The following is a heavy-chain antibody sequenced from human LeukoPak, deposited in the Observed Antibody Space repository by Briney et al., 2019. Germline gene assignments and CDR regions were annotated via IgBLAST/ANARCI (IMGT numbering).Heavy chain of an antibody. J-gene: IGHJ4*02. CDR3: AREYSGYDKNFDY. CDR2: IWYDGSNK. CDR1: GFTFSSYG. V-gene: IGHV3-33*01. Sequence: PGGSLRLSCAASGFTFSSYGMHWVRQAPGKGLEWVAVIWYDGSNKYYADSVKGRFTISRDNSKNTLYLQMNSLRAEDTAVYYCAREYSGYDKNFDYWGQGTLVTVSS. D-gene: IGHD5-12*01.